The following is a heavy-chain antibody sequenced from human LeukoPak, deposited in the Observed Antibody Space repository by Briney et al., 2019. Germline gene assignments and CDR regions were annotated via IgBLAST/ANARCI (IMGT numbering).Heavy chain of an antibody. V-gene: IGHV3-7*01. CDR1: GFTFTSHW. CDR2: IKQDGNEK. D-gene: IGHD6-13*01. CDR3: ARVAAGYMDV. Sequence: GGSLRLSCGASGFTFTSHWMSWVRQAPGKGLEWVANIKQDGNEKYYVESVKGRFIISRDNAKNSLYLQMNSLRAEDTAVYYCARVAAGYMDVWGKGTTVTVSS. J-gene: IGHJ6*03.